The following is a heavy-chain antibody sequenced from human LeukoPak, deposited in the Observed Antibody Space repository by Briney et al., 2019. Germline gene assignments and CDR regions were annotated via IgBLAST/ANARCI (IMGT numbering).Heavy chain of an antibody. J-gene: IGHJ4*02. CDR1: GFTFSSYA. CDR2: ISGSGGST. Sequence: GGSLRLSCAASGFTFSSYAMSWVRQAPGKGLEWVSAISGSGGSTYYADSVKGRFTISRDNSKNTLYLQMNSLRAEDTAVYYCAKDLLLWFGELLSALFDYWGQGTLVTVSS. CDR3: AKDLLLWFGELLSALFDY. D-gene: IGHD3-10*01. V-gene: IGHV3-23*01.